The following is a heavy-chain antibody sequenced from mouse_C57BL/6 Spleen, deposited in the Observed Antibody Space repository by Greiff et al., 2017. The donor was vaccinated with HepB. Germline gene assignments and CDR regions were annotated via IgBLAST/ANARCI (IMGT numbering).Heavy chain of an antibody. V-gene: IGHV1-50*01. CDR2: IDPSDSYT. D-gene: IGHD2-2*01. CDR3: ARGGYEEAY. J-gene: IGHJ3*01. Sequence: VQLQQPGAELVKPGASVKLSCKASGYTFTSYWMQWVKQRPGQGLEWIGEIDPSDSYTNYNQKFKGKATLTVDTSSSTAYMQLSSLTSEDSAVYYCARGGYEEAYWGQGTLVTVSA. CDR1: GYTFTSYW.